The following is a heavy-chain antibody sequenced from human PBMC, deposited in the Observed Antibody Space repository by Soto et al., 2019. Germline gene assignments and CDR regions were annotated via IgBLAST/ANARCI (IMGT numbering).Heavy chain of an antibody. D-gene: IGHD3-10*01. Sequence: GESLKISCKGSGYSFTSYWIGWVRQMPGKGLEWMGIIYPGGSDTRYSPSFQGQVTISADKSISTAYLQWSSLKASDTAMYYCARATMVRSYYYYGMDVWGQGTTVTVSS. CDR3: ARATMVRSYYYYGMDV. J-gene: IGHJ6*02. V-gene: IGHV5-51*01. CDR1: GYSFTSYW. CDR2: IYPGGSDT.